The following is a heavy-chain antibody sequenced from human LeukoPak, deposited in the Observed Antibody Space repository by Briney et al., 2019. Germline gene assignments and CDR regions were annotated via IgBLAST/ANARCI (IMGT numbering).Heavy chain of an antibody. CDR3: ARHNTCDY. CDR2: INSDGSST. Sequence: GGSLRLSCAASGFTFSSFWMHWVRQVPGEGLVWVSRINSDGSSTSYADSVKGRFTISRDNAKNTLYLQMNSLRAEDTAVYYCARHNTCDYWGQGTLVTVSS. CDR1: GFTFSSFW. J-gene: IGHJ4*02. V-gene: IGHV3-74*01. D-gene: IGHD2-21*01.